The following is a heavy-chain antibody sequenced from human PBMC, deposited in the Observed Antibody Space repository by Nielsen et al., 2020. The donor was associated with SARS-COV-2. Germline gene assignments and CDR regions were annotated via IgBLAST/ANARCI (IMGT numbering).Heavy chain of an antibody. CDR2: IKQDGSEK. CDR1: GFTFSSYW. D-gene: IGHD3-10*01. CDR3: AREDLYYYGSGSYI. J-gene: IGHJ4*02. V-gene: IGHV3-7*01. Sequence: GESLKISCASSGFTFSSYWMSWVRQAPGKGLEWVANIKQDGSEKYYVDSVKGRFTISRDNAKNTLYLQMNSLRAEDTAVYYCAREDLYYYGSGSYIWGQGTLVTVSS.